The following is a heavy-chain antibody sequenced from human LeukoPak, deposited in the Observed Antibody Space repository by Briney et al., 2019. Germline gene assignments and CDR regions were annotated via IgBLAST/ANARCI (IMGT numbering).Heavy chain of an antibody. Sequence: ASVKVSCKASGYTFTGYYMHWVRQAPGQGLEWMGRINPNSGGTNYAQKFQGRVTMTRDTSISTAYMELSRLRSDDTAVYYCARSQQTYYYDSSGYYLYWGQRTLVTVSS. V-gene: IGHV1-2*06. D-gene: IGHD3-22*01. J-gene: IGHJ4*02. CDR1: GYTFTGYY. CDR3: ARSQQTYYYDSSGYYLY. CDR2: INPNSGGT.